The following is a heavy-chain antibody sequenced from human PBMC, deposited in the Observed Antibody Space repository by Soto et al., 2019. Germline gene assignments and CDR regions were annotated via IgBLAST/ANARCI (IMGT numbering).Heavy chain of an antibody. CDR1: GFTFNNYA. J-gene: IGHJ6*03. CDR3: ARCKWDRPGITGTTSSYYYMDV. CDR2: ISGTGGST. V-gene: IGHV3-23*01. D-gene: IGHD1-7*01. Sequence: GGSLRLSCAASGFTFNNYAMNWVRQAPGKGLEWVATISGTGGSTYYADSVKGRFTISRDNSKNTLYLQMNSLRVEDTAVYYCARCKWDRPGITGTTSSYYYMDVWGKGTTVTVSS.